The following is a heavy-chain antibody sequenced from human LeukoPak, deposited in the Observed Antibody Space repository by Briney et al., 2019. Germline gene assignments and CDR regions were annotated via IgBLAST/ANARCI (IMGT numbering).Heavy chain of an antibody. CDR1: GGSISSYY. J-gene: IGHJ6*03. V-gene: IGHV4-59*01. Sequence: SETLSLTCTVSGGSISSYYWSWIRQPPGKGLEWIGYIYYSGSTNYNPSLKSRVTISVDTSKNQFSLKLSSVTAADTAVYYCARDSGSSGWYNYYYYYNMDVWGKGTTVTVSS. CDR3: ARDSGSSGWYNYYYYYNMDV. D-gene: IGHD6-19*01. CDR2: IYYSGST.